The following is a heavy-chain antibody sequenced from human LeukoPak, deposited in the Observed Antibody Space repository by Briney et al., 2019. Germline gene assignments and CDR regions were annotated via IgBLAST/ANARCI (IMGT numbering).Heavy chain of an antibody. CDR2: INCSSGDT. V-gene: IGHV3-11*03. CDR3: ARRGTTYCTVDSCHPNWFDP. J-gene: IGHJ5*02. D-gene: IGHD2-15*01. Sequence: GSLRLSSAASGFTFSDYYMTWIRQAPRRGLEWISYINCSSGDTKYADSVKGRFTISRDNAKNSVYLLMNSLRAEDTAVYYCARRGTTYCTVDSCHPNWFDPWGQGTLVTVSS. CDR1: GFTFSDYY.